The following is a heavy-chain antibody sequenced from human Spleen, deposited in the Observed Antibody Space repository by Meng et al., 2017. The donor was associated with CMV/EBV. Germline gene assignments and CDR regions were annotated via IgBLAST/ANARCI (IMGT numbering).Heavy chain of an antibody. D-gene: IGHD2-15*01. CDR3: ARIARISWYFDL. V-gene: IGHV3-11*01. J-gene: IGHJ2*01. Sequence: SCAASGFTFIEHYMIWIRQAPGEGLEWISYIPTSGSTVYYEDSVKGRFTISRDNAKNSLYLQMNSLRAEDTAVYYCARIARISWYFDLWGRGTLVTVSS. CDR1: GFTFIEHY. CDR2: IPTSGSTV.